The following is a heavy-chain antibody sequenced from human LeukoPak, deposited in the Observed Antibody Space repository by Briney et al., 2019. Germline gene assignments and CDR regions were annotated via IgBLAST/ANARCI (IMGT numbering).Heavy chain of an antibody. CDR2: ITPDGSGT. CDR1: GYTFGNYW. CDR3: ARERGDSYGSGSYYKAYDAFDI. J-gene: IGHJ3*02. Sequence: GGSLRLSCAASGYTFGNYWMHWVRQAPGKGLVWVSRITPDGSGTNYADSVKGRFTISRDNAKNSLYLQMNSLRAEDTAVYYCARERGDSYGSGSYYKAYDAFDIWGQGTMVTVSS. D-gene: IGHD3-10*01. V-gene: IGHV3-74*01.